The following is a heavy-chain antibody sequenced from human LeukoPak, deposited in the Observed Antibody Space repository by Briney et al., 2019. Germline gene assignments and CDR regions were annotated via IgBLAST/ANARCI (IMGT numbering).Heavy chain of an antibody. CDR1: GFTFSSYA. J-gene: IGHJ4*02. V-gene: IGHV3-30*04. CDR2: ISYDGSNK. CDR3: AKDCGPMIVDYFDY. D-gene: IGHD3-22*01. Sequence: GRSLRLSCAASGFTFSSYAMHWVRQAPGKGLEWVAVISYDGSNKYYADSVKGRFTISRDNSKNTLYLQMNSLRAEDTAVYYCAKDCGPMIVDYFDYWGQGTLVTVSS.